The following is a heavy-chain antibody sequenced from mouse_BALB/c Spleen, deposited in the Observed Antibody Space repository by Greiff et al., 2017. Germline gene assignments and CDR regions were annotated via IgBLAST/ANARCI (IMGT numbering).Heavy chain of an antibody. D-gene: IGHD2-3*01. CDR3: ARWLLRLYAMDY. V-gene: IGHV14-3*02. Sequence: EDQLQQSGAELVKPGASVKLSCTASGFNIKDTYMHWVKQRPEQGLEWIGRIDPANGNTKYDPKFQGKATITADTSSNTAYLQLSSLTSEDTAVYYCARWLLRLYAMDYWGQGTSVTVSS. J-gene: IGHJ4*01. CDR1: GFNIKDTY. CDR2: IDPANGNT.